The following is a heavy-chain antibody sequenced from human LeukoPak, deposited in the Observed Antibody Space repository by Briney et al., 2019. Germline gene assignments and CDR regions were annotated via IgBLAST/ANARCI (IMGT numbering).Heavy chain of an antibody. J-gene: IGHJ4*02. CDR3: AKDQRAWFGEPGFDY. Sequence: GGSLRLSCAASGLTFSSYAMSWVRQAPGKGLEWVSAISDSGGRTHYADSVKGRFTISRDNSKNTLYLQMNSLRAEDTAVYYCAKDQRAWFGEPGFDYWGQGTLVTVSS. D-gene: IGHD3-10*01. CDR1: GLTFSSYA. CDR2: ISDSGGRT. V-gene: IGHV3-23*01.